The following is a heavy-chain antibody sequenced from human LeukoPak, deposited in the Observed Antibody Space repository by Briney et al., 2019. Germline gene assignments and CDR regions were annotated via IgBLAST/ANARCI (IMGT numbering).Heavy chain of an antibody. V-gene: IGHV1-69*05. J-gene: IGHJ6*03. Sequence: ASVKVSCKASGGTFSSYAISWVRQAPGQGLEWMGGIIPIFGTANYAQKFQGRVTITTDESTSTAYMELSSLRSEDTAVYYCARGQGTNYYDSSGPYYYYYYMDVWGKGTTVTVSS. CDR2: IIPIFGTA. CDR1: GGTFSSYA. D-gene: IGHD3-22*01. CDR3: ARGQGTNYYDSSGPYYYYYYMDV.